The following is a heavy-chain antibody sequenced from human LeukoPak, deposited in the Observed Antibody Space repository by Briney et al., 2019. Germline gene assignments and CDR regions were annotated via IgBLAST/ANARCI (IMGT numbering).Heavy chain of an antibody. CDR1: GYSISSGYY. J-gene: IGHJ6*04. D-gene: IGHD3-3*01. Sequence: SETLSLTCAVSGYSISSGYYWGWIRQPPGKGLEWIGSIYHSGSTYYNPSLKSRVTISVDTSKNQFSLKLSSATAADTAVYYCARDIGRYDFWSGYSRDVWGKGTTVTVSS. CDR3: ARDIGRYDFWSGYSRDV. V-gene: IGHV4-38-2*02. CDR2: IYHSGST.